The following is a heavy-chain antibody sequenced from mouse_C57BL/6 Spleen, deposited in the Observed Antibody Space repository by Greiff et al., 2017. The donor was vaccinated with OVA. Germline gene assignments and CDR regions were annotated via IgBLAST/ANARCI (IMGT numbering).Heavy chain of an antibody. V-gene: IGHV1-66*01. CDR1: GYSFTSYY. CDR3: ARERTGGFDY. CDR2: IYPGSGNT. D-gene: IGHD4-1*01. Sequence: VQLQESGPELVKPGASVKISCKASGYSFTSYYIHWVKQRPGQGLEWIGWIYPGSGNTKYNEKFKGKATLTADTSSSTAYMQLSSLTSEDSAVYYCARERTGGFDYWGQGTTLTVSS. J-gene: IGHJ2*01.